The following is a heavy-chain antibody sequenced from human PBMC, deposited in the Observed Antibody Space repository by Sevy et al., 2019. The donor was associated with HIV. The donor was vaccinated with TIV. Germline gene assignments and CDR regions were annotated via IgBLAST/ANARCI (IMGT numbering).Heavy chain of an antibody. J-gene: IGHJ5*01. D-gene: IGHD2-2*01. Sequence: GGSLRLSCAASGFIFSSYWMSWVRQAPGKGLEWAANINQDGSEKHYADSVKGRFSISRDNAKNSLYVQMKSLRADDTAVYYCARGGCSITSCYQVGDWFDSWGQGALVTVSS. CDR3: ARGGCSITSCYQVGDWFDS. CDR2: INQDGSEK. CDR1: GFIFSSYW. V-gene: IGHV3-7*01.